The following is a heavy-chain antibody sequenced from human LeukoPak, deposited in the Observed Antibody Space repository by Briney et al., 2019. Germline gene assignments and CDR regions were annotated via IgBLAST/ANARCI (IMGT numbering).Heavy chain of an antibody. J-gene: IGHJ3*02. D-gene: IGHD3-22*01. V-gene: IGHV3-23*01. CDR1: GFTISSYA. CDR2: ISGSGGST. Sequence: GGSLRLSCAASGFTISSYAMSWVRQAPGKGLEWVSAISGSGGSTYYADSVKGRFTISRDNSKNTLFLQMNSLRAEDTAVYYCAKGRYYYDSSDAFDIWGQGTMVTVSS. CDR3: AKGRYYYDSSDAFDI.